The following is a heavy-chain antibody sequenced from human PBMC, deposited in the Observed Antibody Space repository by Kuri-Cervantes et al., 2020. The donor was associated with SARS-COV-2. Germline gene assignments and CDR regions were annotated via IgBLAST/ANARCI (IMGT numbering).Heavy chain of an antibody. CDR1: GYTFTGYY. CDR3: ARAYCSSTSCYEDV. Sequence: ASVKVSCKASGYTFTGYYMHWVRQAPGQGLEWMGWINPNSGGTNYAQKFQGRVTMTRDTSISTAYMELSRLRSDDTAVYYCARAYCSSTSCYEDVWVKGTTVTVSS. CDR2: INPNSGGT. V-gene: IGHV1-2*02. D-gene: IGHD2-2*01. J-gene: IGHJ6*04.